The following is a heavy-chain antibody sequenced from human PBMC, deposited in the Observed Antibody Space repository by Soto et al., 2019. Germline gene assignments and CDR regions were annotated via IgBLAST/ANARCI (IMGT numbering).Heavy chain of an antibody. V-gene: IGHV1-18*01. J-gene: IGHJ4*02. CDR3: VRDRPNSNLDF. D-gene: IGHD2-8*01. CDR2: INTETGNT. CDR1: GYSVLSYG. Sequence: GPEGQKPGASVKVSCTASGYSVLSYGFSWVRQAPGQGLEWMGYINTETGNTFYAQRLQGRVTMTTNISTNTAYMELRRLTSDDTAVYFCVRDRPNSNLDFWGQGTLITISS.